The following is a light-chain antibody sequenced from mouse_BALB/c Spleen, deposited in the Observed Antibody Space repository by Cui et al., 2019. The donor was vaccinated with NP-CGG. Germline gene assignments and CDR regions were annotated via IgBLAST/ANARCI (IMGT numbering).Light chain of an antibody. V-gene: IGLV1*01. CDR3: ALLYSNHWV. Sequence: QAEVTQESALATSPGETVTLTCRSNTGAVTTSNYANWVQEKPDHLFTGLIGGTKNRAPGVPARFSGSLIGDKAALTITGAQTEDEAIYFCALLYSNHWVFGGGTKLTVL. CDR2: GTK. J-gene: IGLJ1*01. CDR1: TGAVTTSNY.